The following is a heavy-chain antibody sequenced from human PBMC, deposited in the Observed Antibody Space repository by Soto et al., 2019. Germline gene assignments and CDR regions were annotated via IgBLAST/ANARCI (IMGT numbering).Heavy chain of an antibody. V-gene: IGHV1-2*02. CDR1: GYTFTGYY. Sequence: ASVKVSCKASGYTFTGYYMHWVRQAPGQGLEWMGWINPNSGGTNYAQKFQGRVTMTRDTSISTAYMELSRLRSDDTAVYYCASDCSGGSCQGYYYYYGMDVWGQGTTVTVS. D-gene: IGHD2-15*01. CDR3: ASDCSGGSCQGYYYYYGMDV. J-gene: IGHJ6*02. CDR2: INPNSGGT.